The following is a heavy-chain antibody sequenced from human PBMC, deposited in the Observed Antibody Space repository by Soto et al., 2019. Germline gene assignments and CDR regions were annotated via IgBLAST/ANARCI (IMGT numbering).Heavy chain of an antibody. V-gene: IGHV3-48*02. Sequence: EVQLVESGGGLVQPGGSLRLSCAASGFTFSSYRMNWVRQAPGKGLEWVSYISSSSSTKKYADSVKGRFTTSRDTAKNSLYLQMNGLRDEETAVYYGGRDSASSDYSRYLWGSGTMVSVSS. CDR2: ISSSSSTK. CDR1: GFTFSSYR. J-gene: IGHJ2*01. CDR3: GRDSASSDYSRYL. D-gene: IGHD3-22*01.